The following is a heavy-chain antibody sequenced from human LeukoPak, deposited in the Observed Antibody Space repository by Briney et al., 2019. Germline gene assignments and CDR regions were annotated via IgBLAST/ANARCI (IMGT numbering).Heavy chain of an antibody. CDR3: ARGNWGTSYYFDY. J-gene: IGHJ4*02. CDR1: GFTFSSYA. CDR2: ISGSGGST. D-gene: IGHD3-16*01. Sequence: PGRSLRLSCAASGFTFSSYAMSWVRQAPGKGLEWVSAISGSGGSTYYADSVKGRVSISRDNSKNTLYLQMNSLRAEDTAVYYCARGNWGTSYYFDYWGQGTLVTVSS. V-gene: IGHV3-23*01.